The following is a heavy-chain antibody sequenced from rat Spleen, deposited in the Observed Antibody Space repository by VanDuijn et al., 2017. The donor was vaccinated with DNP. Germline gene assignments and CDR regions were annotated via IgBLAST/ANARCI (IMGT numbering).Heavy chain of an antibody. CDR1: GFTFTDFY. D-gene: IGHD1-1*01. Sequence: EVKLLESGGGLVQPGGSMRLSCAASGFTFTDFYMNWIRQPAGKAPEWLGFIRDRANGYTTKYNPSVKGRFTISRDNTQNMLYLQMNTLRDEDTATYYCTRYYDSFDYWGQGVMVTVSS. CDR2: IRDRANGYTT. V-gene: IGHV7-7*01. J-gene: IGHJ2*01. CDR3: TRYYDSFDY.